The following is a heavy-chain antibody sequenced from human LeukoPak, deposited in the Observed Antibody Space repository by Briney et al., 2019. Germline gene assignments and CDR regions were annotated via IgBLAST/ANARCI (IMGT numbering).Heavy chain of an antibody. J-gene: IGHJ6*03. CDR1: GDSVSGNSGA. D-gene: IGHD5-12*01. CDR3: VRGWLRSYMDV. CDR2: TYYSSNWYN. Sequence: SQTLSLTCAISGDSVSGNSGAWNWIRQSPSRGLEWLGRTYYSSNWYNDYAVSVKSRITINPDTSKNQFSLQLNSVTLEDTAVYYCVRGWLRSYMDVWGKGTTVTISS. V-gene: IGHV6-1*01.